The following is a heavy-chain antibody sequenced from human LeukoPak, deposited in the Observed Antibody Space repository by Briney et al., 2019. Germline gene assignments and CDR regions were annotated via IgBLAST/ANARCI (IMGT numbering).Heavy chain of an antibody. J-gene: IGHJ4*02. CDR3: ARAKPKNMVRGLIMRRESRYYFDY. V-gene: IGHV3-53*01. Sequence: PGGSLRLSCAASGFTVSSNYMSWVRQAPGKGLEWVSVIYSGGSTYYADSVKGRFTISSDNSKSTLYIQMNSLRAEDTAVYYCARAKPKNMVRGLIMRRESRYYFDYWGQGTLVTVSS. D-gene: IGHD3-10*01. CDR1: GFTVSSNY. CDR2: IYSGGST.